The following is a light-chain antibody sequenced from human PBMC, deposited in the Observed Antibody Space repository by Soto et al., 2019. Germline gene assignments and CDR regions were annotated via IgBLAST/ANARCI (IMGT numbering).Light chain of an antibody. J-gene: IGLJ2*01. CDR3: TSYAGSNNLV. Sequence: QSALTQPPSASGSPGQSVTISCTGTSSDVGGYNYVSWYQQHPGKAPKLMIYEVTKRPSGVPDRFSGSKSGNTASLTVSGLQAEDDGDYYCTSYAGSNNLVFGGGTKLTVL. CDR1: SSDVGGYNY. V-gene: IGLV2-8*01. CDR2: EVT.